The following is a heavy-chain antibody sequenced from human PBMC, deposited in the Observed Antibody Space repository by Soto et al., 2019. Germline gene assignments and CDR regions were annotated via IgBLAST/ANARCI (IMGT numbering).Heavy chain of an antibody. CDR1: GFTFEDHA. Sequence: EVQLVESGGGLVQPGKSLKLSCVAIGFTFEDHAMHWIRQVPGKGLEWVAGINWNSGITGYADSVKGRFTISRDNANNSLHLEMNSLKSEDTALYYCTKGRGALTVVSNWFDPWGQGTPVNVSS. CDR3: TKGRGALTVVSNWFDP. V-gene: IGHV3-9*01. D-gene: IGHD3-22*01. J-gene: IGHJ5*02. CDR2: INWNSGIT.